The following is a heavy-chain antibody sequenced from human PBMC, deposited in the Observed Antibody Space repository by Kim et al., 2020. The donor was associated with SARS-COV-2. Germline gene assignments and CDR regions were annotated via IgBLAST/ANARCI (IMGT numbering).Heavy chain of an antibody. CDR1: GYTFTSYG. D-gene: IGHD2-2*01. J-gene: IGHJ5*02. CDR3: ARDTNCSSTSCYWSWFDP. Sequence: ASVKVSCKASGYTFTSYGISWVRQAPGQGLEWMGWISAYNGNTNYAQKLQGRVTMTTDTSTSTAYMELRSLRSDDTAVYYCARDTNCSSTSCYWSWFDPWGQGTLVTVSS. CDR2: ISAYNGNT. V-gene: IGHV1-18*04.